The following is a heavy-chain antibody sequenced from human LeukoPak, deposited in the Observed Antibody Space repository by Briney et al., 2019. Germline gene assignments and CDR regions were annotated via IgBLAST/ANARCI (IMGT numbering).Heavy chain of an antibody. J-gene: IGHJ4*02. D-gene: IGHD2-15*01. CDR3: ARDQGTPGPSYFDP. Sequence: PGGSLRLSCAASGFTFSSYSMSWVRQAPGKGLEWVSCISSSSSSIYYGDSVKGRFTISRDNAKNSLYLQMNSLRAEDTAVYYCARDQGTPGPSYFDPWGQGTLVTVSS. CDR2: ISSSSSSI. CDR1: GFTFSSYS. V-gene: IGHV3-21*01.